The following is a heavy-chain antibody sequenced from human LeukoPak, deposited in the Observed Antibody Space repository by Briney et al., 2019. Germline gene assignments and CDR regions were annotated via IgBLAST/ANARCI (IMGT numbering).Heavy chain of an antibody. V-gene: IGHV3-7*01. CDR2: IKQDGSEK. D-gene: IGHD3-22*01. Sequence: PGGSLRLSCAASGFTFSSYWMSWVRRAPGKGLEWVANIKQDGSEKYYVDSVKGRFTISRDNAKNSLYLQMNSLRAEDTAVYYCARVSGDYEPLAYDNWGQGALVTVSS. J-gene: IGHJ4*02. CDR1: GFTFSSYW. CDR3: ARVSGDYEPLAYDN.